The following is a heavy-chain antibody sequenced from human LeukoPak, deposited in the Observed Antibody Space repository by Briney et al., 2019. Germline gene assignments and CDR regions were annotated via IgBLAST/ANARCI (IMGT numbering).Heavy chain of an antibody. Sequence: PSETLSLTCTVSGGSISSSSYYWGWIRQPPGKGLEWIGSIYYSGSTYYNPSLKSRVTISVDTSKNQFSLKLSSVTAADTAVYYCARQSGVSFSYYYYMDVRGKGTTVTVSS. CDR2: IYYSGST. J-gene: IGHJ6*03. V-gene: IGHV4-39*01. CDR1: GGSISSSSYY. D-gene: IGHD2/OR15-2a*01. CDR3: ARQSGVSFSYYYYMDV.